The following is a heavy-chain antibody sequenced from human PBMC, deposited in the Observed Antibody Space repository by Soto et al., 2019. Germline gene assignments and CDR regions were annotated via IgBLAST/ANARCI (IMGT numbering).Heavy chain of an antibody. V-gene: IGHV3-30*03. D-gene: IGHD2-15*01. CDR2: ISYDGSNK. Sequence: AGGSLRLSCAASGFTFSSYGMHWVRQAPGKGLEWVAVISYDGSNKYYADSVKGRFTISRDNSKNTLYLQMNSLRAEDTAVYYCALLTEGIVVVVAASEGYYFDYWGQGTLVTVSS. J-gene: IGHJ4*02. CDR3: ALLTEGIVVVVAASEGYYFDY. CDR1: GFTFSSYG.